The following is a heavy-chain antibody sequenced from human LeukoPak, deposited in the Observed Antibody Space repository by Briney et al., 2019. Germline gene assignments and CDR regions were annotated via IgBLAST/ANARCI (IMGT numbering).Heavy chain of an antibody. CDR1: GYTFTSYD. CDR2: MSPNSGNT. CDR3: ARGRSWVPSIVDWFDP. Sequence: ASVKVSCKASGYTFTSYDINWVRQGTGQGLEWMGWMSPNSGNTGYAQKFQGRVTMTRNTSISTAYMELSSLRSEDTAVYYCARGRSWVPSIVDWFDPWGQGTLVTVSS. V-gene: IGHV1-8*01. D-gene: IGHD3-16*02. J-gene: IGHJ5*02.